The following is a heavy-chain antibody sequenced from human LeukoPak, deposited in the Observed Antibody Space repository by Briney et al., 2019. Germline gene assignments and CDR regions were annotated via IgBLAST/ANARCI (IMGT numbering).Heavy chain of an antibody. D-gene: IGHD2-2*01. V-gene: IGHV4-59*12. J-gene: IGHJ4*02. Sequence: SETLSLTCTVSGGSISSYYWSWIRQPPGKGLEWVGYIYYSGSTNYNPSLKSRVTISVDTSKNQFSLKLSSVTAADTAVYYCARIELCPSKNFDSGGQGPLAPVP. CDR2: IYYSGST. CDR3: ARIELCPSKNFDS. CDR1: GGSISSYY.